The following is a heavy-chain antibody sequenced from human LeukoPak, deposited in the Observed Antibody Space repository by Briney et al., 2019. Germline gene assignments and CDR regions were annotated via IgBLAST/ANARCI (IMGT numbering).Heavy chain of an antibody. Sequence: GGSLRLSCAASGFTFSTYWMSWVRQAPGKGLEWVANIKQDGSEKFYVDSVKGRFTISRDNAKNSLYLQMNSLRAEDTAVYYCAREFPYYYDTSGYYVDYWGREPWSPSPQ. CDR2: IKQDGSEK. CDR1: GFTFSTYW. D-gene: IGHD3-22*01. V-gene: IGHV3-7*01. J-gene: IGHJ4*02. CDR3: AREFPYYYDTSGYYVDY.